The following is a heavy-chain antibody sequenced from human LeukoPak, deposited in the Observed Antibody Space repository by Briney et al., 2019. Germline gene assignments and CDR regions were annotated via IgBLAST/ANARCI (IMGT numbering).Heavy chain of an antibody. CDR3: ARTGGNWNRYYFDY. Sequence: GASVKVSCKASGGTFSSYTISWVRQAPGQGLEWMGRIIPILGIANYAQKFQGRVTITADKSTSTAYMELSSLRSEDTAVYYYARTGGNWNRYYFDYWGQGTLVTVSS. CDR1: GGTFSSYT. CDR2: IIPILGIA. V-gene: IGHV1-69*02. J-gene: IGHJ4*02. D-gene: IGHD1-20*01.